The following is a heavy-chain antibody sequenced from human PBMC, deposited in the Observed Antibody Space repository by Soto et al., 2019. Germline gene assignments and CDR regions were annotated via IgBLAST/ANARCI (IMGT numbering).Heavy chain of an antibody. J-gene: IGHJ4*02. D-gene: IGHD5-18*01. Sequence: SETLSLTCTVSGGSVSSGSYYWSWIRQPPGKGLEWIGYIYYSGSTNYNPSLKSRVTISVDTSKNQFSLKLSSVTAADTAVYYCARDSVDTAMAYFDYWGQGTLVTVS. V-gene: IGHV4-61*01. CDR1: GGSVSSGSYY. CDR3: ARDSVDTAMAYFDY. CDR2: IYYSGST.